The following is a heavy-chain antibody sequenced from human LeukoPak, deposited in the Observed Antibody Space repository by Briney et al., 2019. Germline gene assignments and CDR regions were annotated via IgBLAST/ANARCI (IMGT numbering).Heavy chain of an antibody. V-gene: IGHV3-48*03. Sequence: GGSLRLSCAASGFTSSRYELNWVRQAPGKGLEWVSYISSSGSIIYYADSVKGRFTISRDNAKNSLYLQMNSLRAEDTALYYCARDLGMTDGDYVSYFDYWGQGTLVTVSS. CDR2: ISSSGSII. D-gene: IGHD4-17*01. CDR3: ARDLGMTDGDYVSYFDY. CDR1: GFTSSRYE. J-gene: IGHJ4*02.